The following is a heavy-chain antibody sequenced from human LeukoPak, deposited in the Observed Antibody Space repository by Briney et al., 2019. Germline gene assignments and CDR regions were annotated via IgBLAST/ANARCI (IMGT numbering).Heavy chain of an antibody. CDR1: GFTFSSYS. J-gene: IGHJ4*02. CDR3: AREDAAAANDY. D-gene: IGHD6-13*01. V-gene: IGHV3-48*01. CDR2: ISSSSSTI. Sequence: GGSLRLSCAASGFTFSSYSMNWVRQAPGKGLEWVSYISSSSSTIYYAGSVKGRFTISRDNAKNSLYLQMNSLRAEDTAVYYCAREDAAAANDYWGQGTLVTVSS.